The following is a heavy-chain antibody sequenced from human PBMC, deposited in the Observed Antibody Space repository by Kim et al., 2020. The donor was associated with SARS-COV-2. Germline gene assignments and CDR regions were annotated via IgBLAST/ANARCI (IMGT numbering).Heavy chain of an antibody. CDR1: GYSFTSYW. Sequence: GESLKISCKGSGYSFTSYWISWVRQMPGKGLEWMGRIDPSDSYTNYSPSFQGHVTISADKSISTAYLQWSSLKASDTAMYYCARVPIGYCSSTSCYAGWFDPWGQGTLVTVSS. V-gene: IGHV5-10-1*01. J-gene: IGHJ5*02. CDR3: ARVPIGYCSSTSCYAGWFDP. CDR2: IDPSDSYT. D-gene: IGHD2-2*01.